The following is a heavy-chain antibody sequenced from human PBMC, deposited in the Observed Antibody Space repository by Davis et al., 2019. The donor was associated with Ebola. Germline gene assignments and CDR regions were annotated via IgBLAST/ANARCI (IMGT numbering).Heavy chain of an antibody. CDR2: IYHSGST. V-gene: IGHV4-59*08. J-gene: IGHJ4*02. CDR1: GGSISSSY. D-gene: IGHD6-13*01. Sequence: SETLSLTCTVSGGSISSSYWSWIRQPPGKGLEWIGYIYHSGSTNYNPSLKSRVTISVDTSKNQFSLKLSSVTAADTAVYYCARHRIAAAGTGFDYWGQGTLVTVSS. CDR3: ARHRIAAAGTGFDY.